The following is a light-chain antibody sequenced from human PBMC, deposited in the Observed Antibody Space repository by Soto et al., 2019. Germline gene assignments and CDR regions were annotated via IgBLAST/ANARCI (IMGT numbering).Light chain of an antibody. CDR1: QSVSNNY. Sequence: EIVFTQSPGTLSLSPGERATLSCRASQSVSNNYLAWYQQKPGQAPRLLIYGASNRATGIPDRFSGSGSGTDFTLTISRLEPEDFAVYYWQQYGSSGTFGQGTKV. CDR2: GAS. V-gene: IGKV3-20*01. CDR3: QQYGSSGT. J-gene: IGKJ1*01.